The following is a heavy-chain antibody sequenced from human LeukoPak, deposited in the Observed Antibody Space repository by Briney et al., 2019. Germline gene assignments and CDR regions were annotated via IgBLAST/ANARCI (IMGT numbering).Heavy chain of an antibody. Sequence: GGSLRLSCAASGFNFRSYSVNWVRQAPGKGLEWVSSISSSSSFRYYADSVKGRFTISRDNAKNSLYLQMNSLRAEDTAVYYCARESSGYFYWGQGTLVTVSS. CDR3: ARESSGYFY. J-gene: IGHJ4*02. D-gene: IGHD3-22*01. CDR2: ISSSSSFR. CDR1: GFNFRSYS. V-gene: IGHV3-21*01.